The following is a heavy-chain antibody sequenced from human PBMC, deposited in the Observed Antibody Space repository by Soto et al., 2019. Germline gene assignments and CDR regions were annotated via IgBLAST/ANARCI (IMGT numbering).Heavy chain of an antibody. J-gene: IGHJ5*02. CDR3: AGAVGHLGTRFDP. CDR1: GGSISSVGYY. CDR2: ISYRGIN. Sequence: QVQLQESGPGLVKPSQTLSLTCTVSGGSISSVGYYWDWIRQHPGKDREWVGYISYRGINHHNPSLKRRLLIAVDPFKNQFSLELSFVTAAGTGGYYWAGAVGHLGTRFDPWGQGTLVTVSS. D-gene: IGHD1-26*01. V-gene: IGHV4-31*03.